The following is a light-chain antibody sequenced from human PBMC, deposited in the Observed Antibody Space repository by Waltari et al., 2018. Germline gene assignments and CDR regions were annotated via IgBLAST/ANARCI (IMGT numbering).Light chain of an antibody. V-gene: IGLV2-14*03. CDR1: GTDVGRYNF. J-gene: IGLJ2*01. Sequence: QSALTQPASVSASPGQSITISCTGGGTDVGRYNFVSWYQKHPGKAPKLMISDVINRPSGVSNRFSGSKSGNTASLTISGLQPEDDADYYCSSYTTSSTLVFGGGTKVTVL. CDR2: DVI. CDR3: SSYTTSSTLV.